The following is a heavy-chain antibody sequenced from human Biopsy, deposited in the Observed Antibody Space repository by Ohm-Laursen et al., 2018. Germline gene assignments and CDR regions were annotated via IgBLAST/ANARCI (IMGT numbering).Heavy chain of an antibody. J-gene: IGHJ4*02. CDR1: GVSISSYF. CDR3: ARGNEVMVTGPYFFDY. Sequence: TLSLTCAVSGVSISSYFWNWIRQPPGKGLGWIGDIYYSGSTKYNPSLKSRVTISVDMSKSQLSLKLTSVTTADTAVYYCARGNEVMVTGPYFFDYWGQGTLVIVSS. D-gene: IGHD2-21*02. CDR2: IYYSGST. V-gene: IGHV4-59*01.